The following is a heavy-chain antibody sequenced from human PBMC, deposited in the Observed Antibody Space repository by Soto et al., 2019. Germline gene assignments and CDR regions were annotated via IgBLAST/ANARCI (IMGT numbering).Heavy chain of an antibody. CDR2: ISSSSSYI. Sequence: GESLKISCAASGFTFSSYSMNWVRQAPGKGLEWVSSISSSSSYIYYADSVKGRFTISRDNAKNSLYLQMNSLRAEDTAVYYCARDRAAAGTFDYWGQGTLVTVSS. CDR3: ARDRAAAGTFDY. CDR1: GFTFSSYS. V-gene: IGHV3-21*01. D-gene: IGHD6-13*01. J-gene: IGHJ4*02.